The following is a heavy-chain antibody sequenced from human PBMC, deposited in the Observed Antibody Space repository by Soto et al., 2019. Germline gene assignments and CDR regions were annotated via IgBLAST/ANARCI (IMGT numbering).Heavy chain of an antibody. D-gene: IGHD3-22*01. J-gene: IGHJ5*02. CDR1: GFIFTNYA. Sequence: GSLRLSCAASGFIFTNYAMHWVRQAPGRGLEWVAVISSNGGNADSADSVKGRFTISKDNSKNTVFLRMDSLRPEDSAIYYCARDRSFGTSGYYSWDLWGQGTLVTV. CDR3: ARDRSFGTSGYYSWDL. CDR2: ISSNGGNA. V-gene: IGHV3-30-3*01.